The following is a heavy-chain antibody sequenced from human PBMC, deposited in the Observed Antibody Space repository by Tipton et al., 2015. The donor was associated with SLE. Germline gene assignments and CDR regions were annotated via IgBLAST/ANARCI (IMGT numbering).Heavy chain of an antibody. Sequence: QLVQSGAEVKKPGASVKVSCKASGYTFSDYGITWMRQAPGQGLEWMGWIGVYNGNTNYAQKLQGRVTMTTDTSTSTTYMELRSLRSDDTAVYYCARVDMYYYDSSGSPGSAFDIWGPGTMVTVSS. D-gene: IGHD3-22*01. V-gene: IGHV1-18*01. J-gene: IGHJ3*02. CDR1: GYTFSDYG. CDR2: IGVYNGNT. CDR3: ARVDMYYYDSSGSPGSAFDI.